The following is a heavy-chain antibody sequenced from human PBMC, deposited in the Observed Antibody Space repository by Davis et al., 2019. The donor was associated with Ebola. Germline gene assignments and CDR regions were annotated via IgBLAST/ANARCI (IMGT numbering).Heavy chain of an antibody. D-gene: IGHD3-9*01. CDR2: IKEDGSEK. J-gene: IGHJ4*02. V-gene: IGHV3-7*01. CDR3: ARLRYSDY. CDR1: GFTFSSYE. Sequence: GESLKISCAASGFTFSSYEMNWVRQAPGKGLEWVANIKEDGSEKNYVDSVKGRFTISRDNAKNSLYLQMNSLRVEDAAVYYCARLRYSDYWGQGTLVTVSS.